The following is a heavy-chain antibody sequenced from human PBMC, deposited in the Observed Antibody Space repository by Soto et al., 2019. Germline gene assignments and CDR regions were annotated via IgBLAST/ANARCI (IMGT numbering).Heavy chain of an antibody. CDR1: GFTFSSYS. D-gene: IGHD6-6*01. V-gene: IGHV3-21*01. J-gene: IGHJ3*02. CDR2: ISSSSSYI. CDR3: ATRIAAPDKAFDI. Sequence: GGSLRLSCAASGFTFSSYSMNWVRQAPGKGLEWVSSISSSSSYIYYADSVKGRFTISRDNAKNSLYLQMNSLRAEDTAVYYCATRIAAPDKAFDIWGQGTMVTVSS.